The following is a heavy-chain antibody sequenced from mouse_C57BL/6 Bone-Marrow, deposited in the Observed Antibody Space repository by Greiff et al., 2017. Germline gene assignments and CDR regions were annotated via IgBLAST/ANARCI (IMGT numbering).Heavy chain of an antibody. V-gene: IGHV1-81*01. Sequence: VNVVESGAELARPGASVKLSCKASGYTFTSYGISWVKQRTGQGLEWIGEIYPRSGNTYYNEKFKGKATLTADKSSSTAYMELRSLTSEDSAVYFCARGDYYAMDYWGQGTSVTVSS. CDR1: GYTFTSYG. J-gene: IGHJ4*01. CDR3: ARGDYYAMDY. CDR2: IYPRSGNT.